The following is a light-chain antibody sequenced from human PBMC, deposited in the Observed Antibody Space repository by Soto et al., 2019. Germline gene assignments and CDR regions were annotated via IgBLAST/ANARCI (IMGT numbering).Light chain of an antibody. Sequence: DIQMTQSPSTLSASVGDRVTITCRASQSFNNWLAWYQQKPGKAPKLLIYKASSLDSGVPSRFSGSGSGTEFTLTISSLQPDDFATYYCRLAFTFGPGTKVDIK. V-gene: IGKV1-5*03. CDR3: RLAFT. J-gene: IGKJ3*01. CDR1: QSFNNW. CDR2: KAS.